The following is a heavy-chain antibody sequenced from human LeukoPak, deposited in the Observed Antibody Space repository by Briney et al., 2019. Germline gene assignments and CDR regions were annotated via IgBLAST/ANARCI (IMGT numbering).Heavy chain of an antibody. J-gene: IGHJ6*02. V-gene: IGHV5-51*01. D-gene: IGHD6-19*01. CDR3: ARQGPVAGTLYSGMDV. CDR2: IYPGDSDT. Sequence: GESLKISCKGSGYSFTNYWIGWVRQMPGKGLEWMGIIYPGDSDTRYSPSFQGQVTISADKSISTAYLQWSSLKASDTAIYYCARQGPVAGTLYSGMDVWGQGTTVTVSS. CDR1: GYSFTNYW.